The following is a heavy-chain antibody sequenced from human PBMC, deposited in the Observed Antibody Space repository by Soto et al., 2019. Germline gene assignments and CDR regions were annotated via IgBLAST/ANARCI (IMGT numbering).Heavy chain of an antibody. CDR3: VRYCSSTSCYTNLDY. CDR2: ISSNGGST. V-gene: IGHV3-64D*06. CDR1: GFTFSSYA. Sequence: GSLRLSCSASGFTFSSYAMHWVRQAPGKGLEYVSAISSNGGSTYYADSVKGRFTISRDNSKNTLYLQMSSLRAEDTAVYYCVRYCSSTSCYTNLDYWGQGTLVTVSS. J-gene: IGHJ4*02. D-gene: IGHD2-2*02.